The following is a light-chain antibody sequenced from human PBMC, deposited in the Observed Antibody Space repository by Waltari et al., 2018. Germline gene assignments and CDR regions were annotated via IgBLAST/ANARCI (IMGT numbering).Light chain of an antibody. V-gene: IGKV3-20*01. CDR2: GAS. CDR3: QQYGSSPRT. J-gene: IGKJ4*01. Sequence: EIVLTQSPGTLSLSPGERATLSCRASQRVSSSYLAWYQQKPGQAPRLLIYGASSRATGIPDRFSGSGSGTDFTLTISRLEPEEFAVYYCQQYGSSPRTFGGGTKVEIK. CDR1: QRVSSSY.